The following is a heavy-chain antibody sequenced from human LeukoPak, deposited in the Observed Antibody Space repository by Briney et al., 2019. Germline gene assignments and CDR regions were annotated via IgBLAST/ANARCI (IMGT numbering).Heavy chain of an antibody. Sequence: GESLKISCKASGYSFTTYWIGWVRQMPGKGLEWMGSIYPGDSDTTYDPSFQGQVTISADKSISTACLQWNSLKASDTAMYYCALGVAGRFAFWGQGTLVTVSS. J-gene: IGHJ4*02. CDR3: ALGVAGRFAF. CDR2: IYPGDSDT. D-gene: IGHD6-19*01. CDR1: GYSFTTYW. V-gene: IGHV5-51*01.